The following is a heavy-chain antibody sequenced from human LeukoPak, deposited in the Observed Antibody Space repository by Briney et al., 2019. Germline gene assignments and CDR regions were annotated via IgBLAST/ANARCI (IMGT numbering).Heavy chain of an antibody. J-gene: IGHJ6*03. CDR1: GFTFSSYS. CDR3: ARAYSERYGLGYYYMDL. CDR2: ISSSSSYI. V-gene: IGHV3-21*01. Sequence: GGSLRLSCAASGFTFSSYSLNWVRQAPGKGLEWVSSISSSSSYIYYADSVKGRFTISRDNAKNSLYLQMNSLRVEDTAVYYCARAYSERYGLGYYYMDLWGKGTTVTVSS. D-gene: IGHD1-26*01.